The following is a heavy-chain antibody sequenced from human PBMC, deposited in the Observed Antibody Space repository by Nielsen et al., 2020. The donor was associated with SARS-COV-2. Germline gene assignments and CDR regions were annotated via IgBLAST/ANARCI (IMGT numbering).Heavy chain of an antibody. Sequence: GGSLRLSCAASGFTFSSYGMHWVRQAPGKGLEWVAVIWYDGSNKYYADSAKGRFTISRDNSKNTLYLQMNSLRAEDTAVYYCARGESWAGGNSDQGGYFDYWGQGTLVTVSS. D-gene: IGHD4-23*01. CDR1: GFTFSSYG. CDR2: IWYDGSNK. CDR3: ARGESWAGGNSDQGGYFDY. V-gene: IGHV3-33*08. J-gene: IGHJ4*02.